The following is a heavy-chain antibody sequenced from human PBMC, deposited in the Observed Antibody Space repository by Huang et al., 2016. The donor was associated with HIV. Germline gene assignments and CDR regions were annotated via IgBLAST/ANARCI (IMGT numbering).Heavy chain of an antibody. CDR1: GGTFSSYA. V-gene: IGHV1-69*01. J-gene: IGHJ2*01. D-gene: IGHD1-1*01. Sequence: QVQLVQSAAEVKKPGSSVKVSCEASGGTFSSYAISWVRQAPGKGLEWMGGIIPICGTTNYTQKFQGRVTITADESASTAYMERRSLRSEDTAVYYCARASGRIQLPGGYFDLWGRGTLVTVSS. CDR3: ARASGRIQLPGGYFDL. CDR2: IIPICGTT.